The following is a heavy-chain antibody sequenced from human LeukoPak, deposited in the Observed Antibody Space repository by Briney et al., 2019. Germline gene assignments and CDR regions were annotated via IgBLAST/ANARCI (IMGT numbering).Heavy chain of an antibody. J-gene: IGHJ4*02. CDR3: AKDRLRWLLRSLDY. CDR2: ISGSGGST. D-gene: IGHD5-24*01. CDR1: GFTFSSYD. V-gene: IGHV3-23*01. Sequence: GGSLRLSCAASGFTFSSYDMSWVRQAPGKGLEWVSAISGSGGSTYYADSVKGRFTISRDNSKNTLYLQMNSLRAEDTAVYYCAKDRLRWLLRSLDYWGQGTLVTVSS.